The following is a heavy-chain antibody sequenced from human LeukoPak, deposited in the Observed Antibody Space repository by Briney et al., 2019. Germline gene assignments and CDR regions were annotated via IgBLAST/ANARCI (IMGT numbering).Heavy chain of an antibody. V-gene: IGHV4-59*01. CDR1: GGSISSYY. CDR3: ARGRSSGCSFDAFDI. Sequence: SETLSLTCTVSGGSISSYYWSWIRQPPGKGLEWIGYIYYSGSTNYNPSLKSRVTISVDTSKNQFSLKLSSVTAADTAVYYCARGRSSGCSFDAFDIWGQGTMVTVSS. D-gene: IGHD3-22*01. CDR2: IYYSGST. J-gene: IGHJ3*02.